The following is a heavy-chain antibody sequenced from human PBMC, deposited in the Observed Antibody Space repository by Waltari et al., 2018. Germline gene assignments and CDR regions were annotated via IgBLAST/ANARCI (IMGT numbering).Heavy chain of an antibody. J-gene: IGHJ4*02. Sequence: QVQLVQSGAEVKKPGSSVKVSCKASGGTFSSYAIRWVRQAPGQGLEWMGGIIPIFGTANYEQKFQGRVTITADESTSTAYMELSSLRSEDTAVYYCARARFGDDYIWGSYVFDYWGQGTLVTVSS. V-gene: IGHV1-69*13. CDR1: GGTFSSYA. CDR3: ARARFGDDYIWGSYVFDY. D-gene: IGHD3-16*01. CDR2: IIPIFGTA.